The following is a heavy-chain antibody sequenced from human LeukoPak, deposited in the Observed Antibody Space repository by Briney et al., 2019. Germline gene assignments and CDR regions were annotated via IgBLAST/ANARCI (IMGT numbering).Heavy chain of an antibody. Sequence: PGGSLRLSCAASGFTVSSNYMSWVRQAPGKGLEWVSVVYSGSTTYYGDSVKGRFTISRDDSKNMLYLQMSSLRVEDTAVYYCAGRNCSGSSCYQYFEYWGRGTLVTVSS. CDR2: VYSGSTT. J-gene: IGHJ4*02. CDR1: GFTVSSNY. D-gene: IGHD2-15*01. V-gene: IGHV3-66*01. CDR3: AGRNCSGSSCYQYFEY.